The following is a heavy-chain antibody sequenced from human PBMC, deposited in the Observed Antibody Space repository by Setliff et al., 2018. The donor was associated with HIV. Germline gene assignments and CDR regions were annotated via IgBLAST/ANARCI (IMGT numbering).Heavy chain of an antibody. V-gene: IGHV1-46*01. CDR2: ISPSGGTI. D-gene: IGHD5-12*01. Sequence: ASVKVSCKASGYTFTGYGISWVRQAPGQGLEWMGIISPSGGTISYAQEFQGRVTMTRDTSTSTVYMELSSLRSEDTAVYYCARGLLEMATTPPPLGYWGQGTLVTVSS. CDR1: GYTFTGYG. CDR3: ARGLLEMATTPPPLGY. J-gene: IGHJ4*02.